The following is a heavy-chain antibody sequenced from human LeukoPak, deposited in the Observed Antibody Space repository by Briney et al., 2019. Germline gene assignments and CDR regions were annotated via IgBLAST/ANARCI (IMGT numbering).Heavy chain of an antibody. J-gene: IGHJ4*02. Sequence: GGSLRLSCAASGFTFSSYAMSWVRQAPGKGLGWVSAISGSGGSTYYADSVKGRFTISRDNSKNTLYLQMNSLRAEDTAVYYCAREGSYDYVWGSYRSSYFDYWGQGTLVTVSS. D-gene: IGHD3-16*02. CDR3: AREGSYDYVWGSYRSSYFDY. CDR2: ISGSGGST. V-gene: IGHV3-23*01. CDR1: GFTFSSYA.